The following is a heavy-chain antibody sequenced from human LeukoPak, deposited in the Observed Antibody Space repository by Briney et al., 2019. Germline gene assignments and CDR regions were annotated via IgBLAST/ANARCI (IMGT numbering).Heavy chain of an antibody. CDR1: GLNLSFYG. D-gene: IGHD1-26*01. Sequence: GGSLRLSCAASGLNLSFYGMHWVRQAPGKGLEWVAFIQYDGSNKYYADSVKGRFTISRDNSKNTLFLQMNSLRAEDTAIYYCAKNLQTFSGSYWLFDYWGQGTLVTVSS. CDR3: AKNLQTFSGSYWLFDY. V-gene: IGHV3-30*02. CDR2: IQYDGSNK. J-gene: IGHJ4*02.